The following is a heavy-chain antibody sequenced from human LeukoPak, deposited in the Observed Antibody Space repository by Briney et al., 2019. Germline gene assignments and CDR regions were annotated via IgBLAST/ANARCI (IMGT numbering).Heavy chain of an antibody. D-gene: IGHD3-9*01. CDR2: ISSSSSYI. V-gene: IGHV3-21*01. Sequence: PGGSLRLSCAASGFTFSSYSMNWVRQAPGKGLEWVSSISSSSSYIYYADSVKGRFTISRDNAKNSLYLQMNSLRAEDTAVYYCARDRVGDYDILTGRDAFDIWGQGTMVTVSS. CDR1: GFTFSSYS. J-gene: IGHJ3*02. CDR3: ARDRVGDYDILTGRDAFDI.